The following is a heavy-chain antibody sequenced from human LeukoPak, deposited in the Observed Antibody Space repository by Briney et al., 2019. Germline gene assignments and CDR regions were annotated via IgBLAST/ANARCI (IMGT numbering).Heavy chain of an antibody. D-gene: IGHD3-22*01. CDR2: ISSSSSYI. Sequence: GGSLRLSCAAPGFTFSSYSMNWVRQAPGKGLEWVSPISSSSSYIYYADSVKGRFNISRDNAKNSLYLQMNSLRAEDTAVYYCASFRTTGYYDSSGYYYGDYWGQGTLVTVSS. CDR3: ASFRTTGYYDSSGYYYGDY. V-gene: IGHV3-21*01. CDR1: GFTFSSYS. J-gene: IGHJ4*02.